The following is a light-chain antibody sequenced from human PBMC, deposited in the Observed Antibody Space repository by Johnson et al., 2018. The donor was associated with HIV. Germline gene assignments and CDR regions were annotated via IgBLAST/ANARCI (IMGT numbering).Light chain of an antibody. CDR2: VND. CDR3: GTWDSRLSKGV. V-gene: IGLV1-51*01. J-gene: IGLJ1*01. CDR1: SSNIGNNY. Sequence: QSILTQPPSVSAAPGQKVTISCSGSSSNIGNNYVSWYQQVPGAAPKLLIYVNDKRPSGIPDRFSGSKSGPSATLGIPGLQPGVEADHYCGTWDSRLSKGVFGTGTKVTVL.